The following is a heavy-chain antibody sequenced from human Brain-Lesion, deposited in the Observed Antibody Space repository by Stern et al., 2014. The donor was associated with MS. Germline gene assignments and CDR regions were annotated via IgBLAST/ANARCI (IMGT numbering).Heavy chain of an antibody. V-gene: IGHV4-39*01. Sequence: VQLVESGPGLVKPSETLSLTCTVAGGSVSSTSYAWAWIRQPPGKGLEWIGTIYYSGNTYYSPSLKSRLTTPLATSKNQFSLQLRSVTAADTAVYYCAGEEDIRYCSGGSCTGNWFDPWGQGTLVTVSS. CDR3: AGEEDIRYCSGGSCTGNWFDP. D-gene: IGHD2-15*01. CDR1: GGSVSSTSYA. CDR2: IYYSGNT. J-gene: IGHJ5*02.